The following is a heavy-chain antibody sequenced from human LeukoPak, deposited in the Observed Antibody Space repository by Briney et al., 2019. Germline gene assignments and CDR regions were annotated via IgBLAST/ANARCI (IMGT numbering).Heavy chain of an antibody. J-gene: IGHJ6*02. CDR2: ISWNSGGI. CDR1: GFTFDDYA. V-gene: IGHV3-9*01. Sequence: GRSLRLSCAASGFTFDDYAMHWVRHAPGEGLEWVSGISWNSGGIGYAESLWGRFTISRDNAKNSLYLQMNSLRAEDTAVYYCAKGDYYYYYGMDVWGQGTTVTVSS. CDR3: AKGDYYYYYGMDV.